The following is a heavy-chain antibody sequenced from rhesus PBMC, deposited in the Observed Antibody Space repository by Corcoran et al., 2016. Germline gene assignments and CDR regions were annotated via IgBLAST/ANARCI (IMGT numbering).Heavy chain of an antibody. V-gene: IGHV1S9*01. J-gene: IGHJ4*01. CDR2: INPSNGNT. CDR3: ATWGYGSSYDFDY. Sequence: QVQLVQYGAAVKKPGTAVKLSCKASGYTFTSNYINWVRQAPVQVLEWMVCINPSNGNTGYAQKFQGRCTMARDTSTSTAYMELNSLRSEDTAEYYCATWGYGSSYDFDYWGQGVLVTVSS. D-gene: IGHD4-29*01. CDR1: GYTFTSNY.